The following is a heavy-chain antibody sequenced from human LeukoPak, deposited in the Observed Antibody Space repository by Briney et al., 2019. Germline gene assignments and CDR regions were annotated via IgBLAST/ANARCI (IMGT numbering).Heavy chain of an antibody. CDR1: GFTFSSYE. D-gene: IGHD5-24*01. CDR2: ISSSGSTI. J-gene: IGHJ4*02. Sequence: GGSLRLTCAASGFTFSSYEMNWVRQAPGKGLEWVSYISSSGSTIYYADSVKGRFTISRDNAKNSLYLQMNSLRAEDTAVYYCARSGKMATITWGVLDYWGQGTLVTVSS. CDR3: ARSGKMATITWGVLDY. V-gene: IGHV3-48*03.